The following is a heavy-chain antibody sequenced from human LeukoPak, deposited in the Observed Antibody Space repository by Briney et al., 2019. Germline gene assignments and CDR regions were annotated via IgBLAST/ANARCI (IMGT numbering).Heavy chain of an antibody. CDR3: ARRGRVVVPAAPDAFDI. V-gene: IGHV4-39*01. CDR2: MHYSGST. J-gene: IGHJ3*02. Sequence: PSETLSLTCTVSGGSISTSTYYWGWIRQPPGKGLEWIGSMHYSGSTNYNPSLKSRVTISGDTSKNQFSLKLSSVTAADTAVYYCARRGRVVVPAAPDAFDIWGQASIVSVSS. D-gene: IGHD2-2*01. CDR1: GGSISTSTYY.